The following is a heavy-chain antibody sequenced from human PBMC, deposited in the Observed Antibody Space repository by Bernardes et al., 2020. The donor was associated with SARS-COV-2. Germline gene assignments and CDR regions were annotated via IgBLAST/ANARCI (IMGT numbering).Heavy chain of an antibody. CDR3: ARSSAGLRLSAVDI. V-gene: IGHV2-70*11. Sequence: SGPTLVKPTQTLTLTCSFSGFSLSTSGMCMSWIRQPPGKALEWLARIDWDDDKYYSTSLKTRLTISKDTSKNQVVLTMTNMDPMDTATYYCARSSAGLRLSAVDIWGQGTMVTVSS. CDR1: GFSLSTSGMC. D-gene: IGHD5-12*01. CDR2: IDWDDDK. J-gene: IGHJ3*02.